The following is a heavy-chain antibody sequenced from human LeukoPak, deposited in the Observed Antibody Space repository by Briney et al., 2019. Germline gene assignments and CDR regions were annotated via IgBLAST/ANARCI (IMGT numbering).Heavy chain of an antibody. V-gene: IGHV4-59*01. J-gene: IGHJ3*02. CDR2: IYYSGST. CDR3: ARDIVAAHGAFDI. D-gene: IGHD5-12*01. Sequence: SETLSLTCTVSGGSISSYYWSWIRQPPGKGLEWIGYIYYSGSTNYNPSLKSRVTISVDTFKNQFSLNLNSVTAADTAVYYCARDIVAAHGAFDIWGQGTMVTVSS. CDR1: GGSISSYY.